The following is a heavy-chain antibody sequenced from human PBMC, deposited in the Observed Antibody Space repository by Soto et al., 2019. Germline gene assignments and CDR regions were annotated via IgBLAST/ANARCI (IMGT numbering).Heavy chain of an antibody. CDR1: GFTFSSYA. CDR2: ISYDGSNK. Sequence: GGSLRLSCAASGFTFSSYAMHWVRQAPGKGLEWVAVISYDGSNKYYADSVKGRFTISRDNSKNTLYLQMNSLRAEDTAVYYCAREAKLWLNYYGMDVWGQGTTVTVSS. D-gene: IGHD5-18*01. J-gene: IGHJ6*02. CDR3: AREAKLWLNYYGMDV. V-gene: IGHV3-30-3*01.